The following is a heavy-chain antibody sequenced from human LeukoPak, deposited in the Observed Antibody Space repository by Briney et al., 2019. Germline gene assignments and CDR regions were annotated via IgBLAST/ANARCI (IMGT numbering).Heavy chain of an antibody. J-gene: IGHJ4*02. Sequence: GASVKVSCRAFGYTFTSYYMHWVRQAPGQGLEWMGIINPSGGSTSYAQKFQGRVTMTRDMSTSTVYMELSSLRSEDTAVYYCARDVPRRKRPMITFGGATLWYWGQGTLVTVSS. CDR2: INPSGGST. CDR1: GYTFTSYY. V-gene: IGHV1-46*01. D-gene: IGHD3-16*01. CDR3: ARDVPRRKRPMITFGGATLWY.